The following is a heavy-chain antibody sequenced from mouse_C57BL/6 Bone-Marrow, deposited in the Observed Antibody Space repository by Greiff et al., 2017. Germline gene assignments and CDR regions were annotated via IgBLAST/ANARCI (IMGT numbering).Heavy chain of an antibody. CDR2: IYPYNGVS. V-gene: IGHV1-31*01. J-gene: IGHJ2*01. D-gene: IGHD1-1*01. CDR1: GYSFTGYY. Sequence: EVQLQQSGPELVKPGASVKISCKASGYSFTGYYMHWVKQSHGNILDWIGYIYPYNGVSSSNQKFKGKATLTVDKSSSTAVMVLRSRTSDDSAVYYCARAHYYGSSSVWYFDYWGQGTTLTVSS. CDR3: ARAHYYGSSSVWYFDY.